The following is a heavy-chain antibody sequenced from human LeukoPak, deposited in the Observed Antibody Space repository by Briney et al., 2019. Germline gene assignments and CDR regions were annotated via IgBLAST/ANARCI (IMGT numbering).Heavy chain of an antibody. CDR1: GFTFSSYS. J-gene: IGHJ4*02. V-gene: IGHV3-21*01. CDR2: ISSSSSYI. D-gene: IGHD3-10*01. Sequence: GVSLRLSCAASGFTFSSYSMNWVRQAPGKGLEWVSSISSSSSYIYYADSVKGRFTISRDNAKNSLYLQMNSLRAEDTAVYYCASGQRLYYGSGSPTDYWGQGTLVTVSS. CDR3: ASGQRLYYGSGSPTDY.